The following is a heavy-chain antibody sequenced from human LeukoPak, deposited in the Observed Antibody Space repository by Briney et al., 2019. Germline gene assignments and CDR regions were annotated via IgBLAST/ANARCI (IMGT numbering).Heavy chain of an antibody. CDR3: EKYSQFVATSYFDY. V-gene: IGHV3-30*18. J-gene: IGHJ4*02. D-gene: IGHD5-12*01. CDR1: SFTFSYYG. Sequence: GGSLRLASAAYSFTFSYYGMEWRRQAPGKGLEWVAVISYDGSNKYYADSVKGRFTISRDNSKNTLYLQMNSLRAEDTAVYYCEKYSQFVATSYFDYWGQGTLVTVSS. CDR2: ISYDGSNK.